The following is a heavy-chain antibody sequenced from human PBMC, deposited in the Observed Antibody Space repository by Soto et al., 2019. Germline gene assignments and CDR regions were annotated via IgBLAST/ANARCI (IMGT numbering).Heavy chain of an antibody. CDR3: ARVGDNIVVVPAAISSDYYYYYMDV. J-gene: IGHJ6*03. CDR1: GYTFTSYG. D-gene: IGHD2-2*01. CDR2: ISAYNGNT. V-gene: IGHV1-18*01. Sequence: QVQLVQSGAEVKKPGASVKVSCKASGYTFTSYGISWVRQAPGQGLEWMGWISAYNGNTNYAQKLQGRVTMTTDTSTSTAYMELRSLRSDDTAVYYCARVGDNIVVVPAAISSDYYYYYMDVWGKGTTVTVSS.